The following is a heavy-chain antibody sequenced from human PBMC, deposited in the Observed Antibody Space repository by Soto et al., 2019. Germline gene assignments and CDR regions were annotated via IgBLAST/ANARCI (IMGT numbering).Heavy chain of an antibody. CDR3: ARGGDYFYYGMDV. D-gene: IGHD1-26*01. V-gene: IGHV3-23*01. CDR2: ISGSGCST. CDR1: GFTFISYA. J-gene: IGHJ6*02. Sequence: EVQLLESGGGLVQPGGSLRLSCAASGFTFISYAMSWVRQAPGKGREWVSDISGSGCSTYYADSVKGRFTISIDNSKNMLYMHMNSQSAEDTYLSYCARGGDYFYYGMDVWGQGTPVTVSS.